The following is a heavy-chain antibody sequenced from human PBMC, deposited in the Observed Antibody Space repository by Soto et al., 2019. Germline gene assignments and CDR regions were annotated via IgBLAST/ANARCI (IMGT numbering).Heavy chain of an antibody. J-gene: IGHJ6*02. CDR3: ARDEARSSGGNSDYYYGMEV. CDR2: IIPIFGTA. CDR1: GGTFSSYA. D-gene: IGHD2-15*01. V-gene: IGHV1-69*13. Sequence: SVKISCKASGGTFSSYAISWVRQAPGQGLEWMGGIIPIFGTANYAQKFQGRVTITADESTSTAYMELSSLRSEDTAVYYCARDEARSSGGNSDYYYGMEVWGQGTKVTVSS.